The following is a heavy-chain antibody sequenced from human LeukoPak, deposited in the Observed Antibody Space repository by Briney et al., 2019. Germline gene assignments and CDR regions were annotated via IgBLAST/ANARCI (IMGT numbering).Heavy chain of an antibody. J-gene: IGHJ6*03. V-gene: IGHV4-34*01. CDR3: ARGPRATGYYYYYYYMDV. CDR2: INHSGST. CDR1: GGSFNGYY. Sequence: SETLSLTCAVYGGSFNGYYWSWIRQPPGKGLEWIGEINHSGSTNYNPSLKSRVTISVDTSKDQFSLKLSSVTAADTAVYYCARGPRATGYYYYYYYMDVWGKGTTVTVSS. D-gene: IGHD1-14*01.